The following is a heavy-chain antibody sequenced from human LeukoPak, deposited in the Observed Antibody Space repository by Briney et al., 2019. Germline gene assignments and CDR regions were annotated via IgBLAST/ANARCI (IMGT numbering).Heavy chain of an antibody. J-gene: IGHJ5*02. V-gene: IGHV1-2*06. D-gene: IGHD3-3*01. CDR1: GCTFIDYW. Sequence: ASVKVSCKTSGCTFIDYWIHWVRQAPGQGLEWMGRININSGGINYAQKFQGRVTMTRATSISTAYMELSRLRSDDTAVYYCARGGHDFSGYSTWFDPWGQGTLVTVSS. CDR3: ARGGHDFSGYSTWFDP. CDR2: ININSGGI.